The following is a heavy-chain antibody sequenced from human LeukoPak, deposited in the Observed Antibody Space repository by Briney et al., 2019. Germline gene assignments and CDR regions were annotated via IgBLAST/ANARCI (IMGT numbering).Heavy chain of an antibody. Sequence: ASVKVSCKASGYTFTGYYMHWVRQAPGQGLEWMGWINPNSGGTNYAQKFQGRDTMTRDTSISTAYMELSRLRSDDTAVYYCARSALVRGVPRTYGMDVWGQGTTVTVSS. CDR1: GYTFTGYY. CDR2: INPNSGGT. D-gene: IGHD3-10*01. J-gene: IGHJ6*02. CDR3: ARSALVRGVPRTYGMDV. V-gene: IGHV1-2*02.